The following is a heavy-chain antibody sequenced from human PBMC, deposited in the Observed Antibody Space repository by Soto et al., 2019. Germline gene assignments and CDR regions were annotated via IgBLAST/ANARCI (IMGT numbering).Heavy chain of an antibody. Sequence: ASVKVSCKASGGTFSSYAISWVRQAPGQGLEWMGGINPIFGTPHYAQKYQGRVTITADTFTNTAYMELTRLTSDDTAVYFCAREGRHFDYWGQGTLVTVS. CDR2: INPIFGTP. CDR1: GGTFSSYA. J-gene: IGHJ4*02. V-gene: IGHV1-69*06. CDR3: AREGRHFDY.